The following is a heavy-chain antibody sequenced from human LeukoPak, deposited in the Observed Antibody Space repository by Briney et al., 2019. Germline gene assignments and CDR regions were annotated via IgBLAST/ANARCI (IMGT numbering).Heavy chain of an antibody. V-gene: IGHV3-21*01. J-gene: IGHJ4*02. CDR2: ISSSSSYI. Sequence: PGGSLRLSCAASGFTFSSYSMNWVRQAPGKGLEWVSSISSSSSYIYHADSVKGRFTISRDNAKNSLYLQMNSLRAEDTAVYYCARDIGYYGSGSYFYWGQGTLVTVSS. CDR3: ARDIGYYGSGSYFY. D-gene: IGHD3-10*01. CDR1: GFTFSSYS.